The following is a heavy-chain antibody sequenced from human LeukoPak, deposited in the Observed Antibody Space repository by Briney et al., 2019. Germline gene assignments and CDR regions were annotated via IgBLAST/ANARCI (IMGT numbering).Heavy chain of an antibody. J-gene: IGHJ3*02. V-gene: IGHV4-34*01. CDR3: ARVPSVIDAFDI. CDR1: GGSFSGYY. D-gene: IGHD2-21*01. CDR2: INHSGST. Sequence: SSETLSLTCAVYGGSFSGYYWSWIRQPPGKGLEWIGEINHSGSTNYNPSLKSRVTISVDTSKNQFSLKLSSVTAADTAVYYCARVPSVIDAFDIWGQGTMVTVSS.